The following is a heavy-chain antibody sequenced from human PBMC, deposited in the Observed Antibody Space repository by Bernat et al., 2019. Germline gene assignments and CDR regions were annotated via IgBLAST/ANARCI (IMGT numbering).Heavy chain of an antibody. J-gene: IGHJ3*02. D-gene: IGHD6-25*01. CDR1: GFTFSDYY. V-gene: IGHV3-11*06. CDR2: ISSSSSYT. Sequence: QVQLVESGGGLVKPGGSLRLSCAASGFTFSDYYMSWIRQAPGKGLEWVSYISSSSSYTNYADSVKGRFTISRDNAKNSLYLQMNSLRAEDTAVYYCARDYLIAARGAFDIWGQGTMVTVSS. CDR3: ARDYLIAARGAFDI.